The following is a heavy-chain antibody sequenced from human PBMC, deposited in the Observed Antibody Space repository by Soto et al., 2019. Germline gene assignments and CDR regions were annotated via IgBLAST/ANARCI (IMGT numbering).Heavy chain of an antibody. V-gene: IGHV3-23*01. J-gene: IGHJ4*02. D-gene: IGHD2-2*01. CDR1: GLTFSTYA. CDR3: AKGRESNSHPHQFGY. Sequence: EVQLLESGGGLVQPGGSLRLSCAASGLTFSTYAMSWVRQAPGKGLEWVSGISGSGGNTYYADSVKGRFTISRDNSKDTLELRMDSLRAEDTGVYYCAKGRESNSHPHQFGYWGQGALVTVSS. CDR2: ISGSGGNT.